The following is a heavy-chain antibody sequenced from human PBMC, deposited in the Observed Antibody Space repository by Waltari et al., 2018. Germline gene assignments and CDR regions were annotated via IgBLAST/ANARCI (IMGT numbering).Heavy chain of an antibody. Sequence: EVQLVETGGGLIQPGGSLRLSCAASGFPVSNHYMSWVRQAPGKGLEWVSAFYGGPNTYYADSVKGRFTISRDNSKNTLYLQMNSLRAEDTAVYYCARVSGRKFDYWGQGTLVTVSS. CDR3: ARVSGRKFDY. CDR2: FYGGPNT. V-gene: IGHV3-53*02. J-gene: IGHJ4*02. CDR1: GFPVSNHY.